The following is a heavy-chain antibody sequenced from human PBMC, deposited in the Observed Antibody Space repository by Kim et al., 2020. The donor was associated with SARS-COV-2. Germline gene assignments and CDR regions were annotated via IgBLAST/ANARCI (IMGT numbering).Heavy chain of an antibody. CDR2: IYHSGST. CDR1: GGSISSGGYS. D-gene: IGHD3-3*01. Sequence: SETLSLTCAVSGGSISSGGYSWSWIRQPPGKGLEWIGYIYHSGSTYYNPSLKSRVTISVDRSKNQFSLKLSSVTAADTAVYYCARGASIWSGYGGVDAFDIWGQGTMVTVSS. J-gene: IGHJ3*02. V-gene: IGHV4-30-2*01. CDR3: ARGASIWSGYGGVDAFDI.